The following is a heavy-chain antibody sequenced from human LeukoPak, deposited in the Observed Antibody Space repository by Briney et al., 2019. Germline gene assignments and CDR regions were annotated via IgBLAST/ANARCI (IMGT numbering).Heavy chain of an antibody. Sequence: PGGSLRLSCAASGFTFSSYAMSWVRQAPGKGLEWVSAISGSGGSTYYADSVKGRFTISRDNSENTLYPQMNSLRAEDTAVYYCAKGTSIAAAGWIDYWGQGTLVTVSS. CDR2: ISGSGGST. J-gene: IGHJ4*02. D-gene: IGHD6-13*01. CDR1: GFTFSSYA. V-gene: IGHV3-23*01. CDR3: AKGTSIAAAGWIDY.